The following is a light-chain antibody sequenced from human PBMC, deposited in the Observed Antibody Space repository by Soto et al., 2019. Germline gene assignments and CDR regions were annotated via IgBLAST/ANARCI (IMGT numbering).Light chain of an antibody. V-gene: IGKV3-20*01. CDR2: GAS. CDR3: QQYGSTPGT. Sequence: EIVLTQSPGTLSLSPGESATLSCRASQSVTSSYLAWYQQTPGHAPRLLIYGASTRATGIPHRFSGSGSGTDFTLIISRLEPEDFVLYYCQQYGSTPGTFGQGTKVEIK. J-gene: IGKJ1*01. CDR1: QSVTSSY.